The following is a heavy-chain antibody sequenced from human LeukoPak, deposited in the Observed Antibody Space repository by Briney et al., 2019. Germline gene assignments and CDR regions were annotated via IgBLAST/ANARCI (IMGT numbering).Heavy chain of an antibody. CDR2: IIPIFGTA. J-gene: IGHJ4*02. CDR3: ARRGRGYSYGSEPIDY. Sequence: SVKVSCKASGGTFSSYAISWVRQAPGQGLEWMGGIIPIFGTANYAQKFQGRVTITADESTNTAYMELSSLRSEDTAVYYCARRGRGYSYGSEPIDYWGQGTLVTVSS. CDR1: GGTFSSYA. V-gene: IGHV1-69*13. D-gene: IGHD5-18*01.